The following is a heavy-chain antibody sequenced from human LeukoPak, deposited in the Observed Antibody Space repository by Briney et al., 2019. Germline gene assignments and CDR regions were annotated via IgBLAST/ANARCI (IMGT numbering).Heavy chain of an antibody. Sequence: GASVKVSCKASGYTFTGYYMHWVRQAPGQGLEWMGWINPNSGGTNYAQKFQGRVTFTRDTSISTAYMELYSLTSDQTAVYYSARRSGRHGRDWFDPWGQGNLVTASS. CDR3: ARRSGRHGRDWFDP. CDR2: INPNSGGT. J-gene: IGHJ5*02. D-gene: IGHD1-26*01. V-gene: IGHV1-2*02. CDR1: GYTFTGYY.